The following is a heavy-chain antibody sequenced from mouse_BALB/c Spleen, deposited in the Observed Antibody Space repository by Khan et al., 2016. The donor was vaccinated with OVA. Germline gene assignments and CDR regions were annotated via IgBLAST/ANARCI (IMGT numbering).Heavy chain of an antibody. Sequence: EVELVESGGGLVQPGGSRKLSCAASGFTFSSLGMHWVRQAPEKGPEWVAYISSGSSTIYYADTVKRRFTIPRDSPRNTLFLQMTSLRAEDTAMYYCASSNWDYWGQGTTLTVSS. D-gene: IGHD4-1*01. V-gene: IGHV5-17*02. J-gene: IGHJ2*01. CDR2: ISSGSSTI. CDR1: GFTFSSLG. CDR3: ASSNWDY.